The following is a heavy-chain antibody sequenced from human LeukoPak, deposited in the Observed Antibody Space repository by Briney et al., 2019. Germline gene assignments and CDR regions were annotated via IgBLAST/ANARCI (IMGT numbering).Heavy chain of an antibody. V-gene: IGHV3-48*03. D-gene: IGHD3-3*01. CDR1: VFTFSTYE. Sequence: GGSLRLSCAASVFTFSTYEMNWVRQAPGKGLEWVSYISSRGRAIYYADSVKGRFTISRDNAKNSLYLQMNSLRAEDTAVYYCASGDDSWSGYHFDYWGLGTLVTVSS. CDR3: ASGDDSWSGYHFDY. J-gene: IGHJ4*02. CDR2: ISSRGRAI.